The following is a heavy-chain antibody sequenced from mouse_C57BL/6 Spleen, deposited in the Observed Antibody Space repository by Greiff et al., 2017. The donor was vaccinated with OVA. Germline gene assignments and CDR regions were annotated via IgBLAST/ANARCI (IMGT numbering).Heavy chain of an antibody. J-gene: IGHJ4*01. CDR1: GYTFTSYW. V-gene: IGHV1-50*01. CDR2: LDPSDRYT. Sequence: QVQLQQPGAELVKPGASVKLSCKASGYTFTSYWMQWVKQRPGQGLEWIGELDPSDRYTNYNQKFKGKATLTVDTSSSTAYMQLSSLTSEDSAVYYCARLRDYYYYAMDYWGQGTSVTVSS. CDR3: ARLRDYYYYAMDY. D-gene: IGHD1-1*01.